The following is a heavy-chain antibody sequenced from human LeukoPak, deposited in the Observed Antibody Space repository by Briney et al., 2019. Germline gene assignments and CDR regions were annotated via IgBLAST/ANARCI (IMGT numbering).Heavy chain of an antibody. CDR3: AKSRLSGINDAFDI. V-gene: IGHV3-23*01. D-gene: IGHD3-3*01. J-gene: IGHJ3*02. Sequence: GGSLRLSCAASGLTFINFGMTWVRQAPGKGLEWVSAISGSAVITFYADSVKGRFTISRDNSKNTLYLQMNSLRAEDTALYYCAKSRLSGINDAFDIWGQGTMVTVSS. CDR2: ISGSAVIT. CDR1: GLTFINFG.